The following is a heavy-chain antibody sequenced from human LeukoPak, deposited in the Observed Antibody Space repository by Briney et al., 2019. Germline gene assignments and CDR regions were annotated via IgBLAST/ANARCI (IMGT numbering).Heavy chain of an antibody. D-gene: IGHD2-21*02. CDR1: GFKFDDYG. Sequence: GGSLRLSCAAPGFKFDDYGMSWVRQVPGKGLDWVSDINWNGGTTHYADSVKGRFTISRDDAKNSLFLQMDSLRAEDTALYYCARTRSIKGDIFDNWGQGTLVTVSS. CDR2: INWNGGTT. J-gene: IGHJ4*02. V-gene: IGHV3-20*04. CDR3: ARTRSIKGDIFDN.